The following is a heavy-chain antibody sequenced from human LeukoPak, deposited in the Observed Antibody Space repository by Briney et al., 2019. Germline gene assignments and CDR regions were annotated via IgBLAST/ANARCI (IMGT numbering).Heavy chain of an antibody. CDR3: ARGGDMIVVGEDALDI. CDR2: MNPNSGNT. D-gene: IGHD3-22*01. J-gene: IGHJ3*02. Sequence: ASVKVSCKASGYTFTSYDINRVRQATGQGLEWMRWMNPNSGNTGYAQKFQGRVTMTRNTSISTAYMELSSLRSEDTAVYYCARGGDMIVVGEDALDIWGQGTMVTVSS. CDR1: GYTFTSYD. V-gene: IGHV1-8*01.